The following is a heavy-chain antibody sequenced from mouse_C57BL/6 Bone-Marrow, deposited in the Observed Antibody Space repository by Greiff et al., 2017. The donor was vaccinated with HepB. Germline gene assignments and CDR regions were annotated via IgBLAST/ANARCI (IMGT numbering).Heavy chain of an antibody. Sequence: EVQGVESGGGLVKPGGSLKLSCAASGFTFSSYAMSWVRQTPEKRLEWVATISDGGSYTYYPDNVKGRFTISRDNAKNNLYLQMSHLKSEDTAMYYCAREGYYGSSPQYAMDYWGQGTSVTVSS. J-gene: IGHJ4*01. V-gene: IGHV5-4*01. CDR1: GFTFSSYA. CDR2: ISDGGSYT. D-gene: IGHD1-1*01. CDR3: AREGYYGSSPQYAMDY.